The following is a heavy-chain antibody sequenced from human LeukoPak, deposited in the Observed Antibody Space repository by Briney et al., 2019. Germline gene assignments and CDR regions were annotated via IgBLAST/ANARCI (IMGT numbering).Heavy chain of an antibody. V-gene: IGHV3-74*01. D-gene: IGHD1-14*01. CDR2: INSDGSST. J-gene: IGHJ4*02. CDR3: ARWAPEDEEYFDY. CDR1: GFTFSDYY. Sequence: GGSLRLSCAASGFTFSDYYMSWIRQAPGKGLVWVSRINSDGSSTSYADSVKGRFTISRDNAKNTLYLQMNSLRAEDTAVYYCARWAPEDEEYFDYWGQGTLVTVSS.